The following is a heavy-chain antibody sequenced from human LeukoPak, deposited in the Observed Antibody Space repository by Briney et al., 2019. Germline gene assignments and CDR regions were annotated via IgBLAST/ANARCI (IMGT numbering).Heavy chain of an antibody. Sequence: GRSLRLSCAASGFTFSSYGMHWVRQAPGKGLEWVAVISYDGSNKYYADSVKGRFTISRDNSKNTLYLQMNSLRAEDTAVYYCAKDFNDCSSTSCLLYYYYYGMDVWGKGTMVTVSS. J-gene: IGHJ6*04. CDR2: ISYDGSNK. CDR1: GFTFSSYG. D-gene: IGHD2-2*01. V-gene: IGHV3-30*18. CDR3: AKDFNDCSSTSCLLYYYYYGMDV.